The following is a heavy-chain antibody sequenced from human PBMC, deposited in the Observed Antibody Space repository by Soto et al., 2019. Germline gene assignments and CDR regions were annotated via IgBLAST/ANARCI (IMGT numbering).Heavy chain of an antibody. CDR2: INPNSGGT. J-gene: IGHJ4*02. V-gene: IGHV1-2*02. CDR1: GYTFTGYY. Sequence: ASVKVSCKASGYTFTGYYMHWVRQAPGQGLEWMGWINPNSGGTNYAQKFQGRVTMTRDTSISTAYMELSRLRSDDTAVYYCARPFYDSSGYYYYSFDYWGQGTLVTSPQ. CDR3: ARPFYDSSGYYYYSFDY. D-gene: IGHD3-22*01.